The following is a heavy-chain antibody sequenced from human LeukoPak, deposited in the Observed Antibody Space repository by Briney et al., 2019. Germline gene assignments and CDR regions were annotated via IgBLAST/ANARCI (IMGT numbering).Heavy chain of an antibody. CDR2: IYYSGST. CDR3: AREDGSGSWEPNWFDP. J-gene: IGHJ5*02. CDR1: GGSVSSGSYY. D-gene: IGHD3-10*01. V-gene: IGHV4-61*01. Sequence: SETLSLTCTVSGGSVSSGSYYWSWIRQPPGKGLEWLGYIYYSGSTNYNPSLKSRVTISVDTSKNQFSLKLSSVTAADTAVYYCAREDGSGSWEPNWFDPWGQGTLVTVSS.